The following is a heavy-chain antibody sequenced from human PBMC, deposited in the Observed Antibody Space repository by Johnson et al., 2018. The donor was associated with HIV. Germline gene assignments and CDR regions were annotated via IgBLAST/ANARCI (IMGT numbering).Heavy chain of an antibody. Sequence: QVHLVESGGGVVQPGRSLRLSCATSGFTFSSFGMHWVRQAPGKGLEWVAVISYDGSNKYYADSVKGRFTISRDNSKNTLYLQMNSLRAEDTAVYYCARAEVPYYDSSAFDIWGQGTLVTVSS. CDR3: ARAEVPYYDSSAFDI. CDR1: GFTFSSFG. V-gene: IGHV3-30*03. D-gene: IGHD3-22*01. J-gene: IGHJ3*02. CDR2: ISYDGSNK.